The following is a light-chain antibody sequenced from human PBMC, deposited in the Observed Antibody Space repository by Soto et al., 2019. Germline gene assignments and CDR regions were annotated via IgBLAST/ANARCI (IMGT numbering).Light chain of an antibody. CDR3: QQYDYSVWT. Sequence: EIVLTQSPATLSLSPGERATLSCRASESVSSFLAWYQQKPGQAPRLLIYDTSNRATGIPARFSGSGSGTDFTLTISRLEPEDLAVYYCQQYDYSVWTFGQGTKVDIK. J-gene: IGKJ1*01. V-gene: IGKV3-11*01. CDR2: DTS. CDR1: ESVSSF.